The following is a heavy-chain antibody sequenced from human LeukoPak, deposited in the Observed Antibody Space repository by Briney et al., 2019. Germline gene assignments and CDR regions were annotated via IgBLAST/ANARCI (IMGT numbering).Heavy chain of an antibody. CDR2: IKQEGSEK. Sequence: GGSLRLSCEASGFTFSSYWMSWVRQAPGKGLEWVANIKQEGSEKYYVDSVKGRFTISRDNAKKSLYLQMNSPRAEDTAVYYCARDGGNYDFYYYGMDVWGQGTTVTVSS. D-gene: IGHD3-3*01. J-gene: IGHJ6*02. CDR1: GFTFSSYW. V-gene: IGHV3-7*01. CDR3: ARDGGNYDFYYYGMDV.